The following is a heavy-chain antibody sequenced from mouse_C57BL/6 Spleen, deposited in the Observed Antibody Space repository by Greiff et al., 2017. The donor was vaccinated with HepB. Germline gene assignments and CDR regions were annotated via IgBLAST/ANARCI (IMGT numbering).Heavy chain of an antibody. D-gene: IGHD1-1*01. J-gene: IGHJ2*01. CDR3: ATYYGSSYEADFDY. Sequence: EVQGVESGGGLVKPGGSLKLSCAASGFTFSDYGMHWVRQAPEKGLEWVAYISSGSSTIYYADTVKGRVTISRDNAKNTLFLQMTSLRSEDTAMYYCATYYGSSYEADFDYWGQGTTLTVSS. CDR1: GFTFSDYG. CDR2: ISSGSSTI. V-gene: IGHV5-17*01.